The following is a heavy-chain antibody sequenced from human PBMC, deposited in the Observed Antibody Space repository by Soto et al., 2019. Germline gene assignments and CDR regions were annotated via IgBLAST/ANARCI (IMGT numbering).Heavy chain of an antibody. Sequence: GGSLRLSCAASGFTVSSYSMNWVRQSPGKGLEWVSSISSSSSYIYYADSVKGRFTISRDNAKNSLYLQMNSLRAEDTAVYYCARDRLEWLNRYYYYYYGMDVWGQRPTLTVSS. D-gene: IGHD3-3*01. CDR1: GFTVSSYS. CDR3: ARDRLEWLNRYYYYYYGMDV. V-gene: IGHV3-21*01. CDR2: ISSSSSYI. J-gene: IGHJ6*02.